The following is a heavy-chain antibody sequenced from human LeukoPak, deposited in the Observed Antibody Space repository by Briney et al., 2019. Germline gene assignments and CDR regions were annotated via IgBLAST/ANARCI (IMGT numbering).Heavy chain of an antibody. CDR2: IYYSGST. V-gene: IGHV4-59*01. CDR1: GGSFSGYY. J-gene: IGHJ6*02. CDR3: ASIKWGSDYYYGMDV. D-gene: IGHD7-27*01. Sequence: PSETLSLTCAVYGGSFSGYYWSWIRQPPGKGLEWIGYIYYSGSTNYNPSLKSRVTISVDTSKNQFSLKLSSVTAADTAVYYCASIKWGSDYYYGMDVWGQGTTVTVSS.